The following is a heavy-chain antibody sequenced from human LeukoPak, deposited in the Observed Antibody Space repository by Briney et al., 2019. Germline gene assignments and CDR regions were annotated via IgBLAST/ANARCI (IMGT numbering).Heavy chain of an antibody. V-gene: IGHV3-30*02. CDR3: ARARRSGGITMIRGVKDRGWFDS. CDR2: IRPDGDNK. J-gene: IGHJ5*01. D-gene: IGHD3-10*01. Sequence: GGSLRLSCAASGFTFSSYGMHWVRQAPGKGLEWVAFIRPDGDNKYYADSVKGRFTISRDNSKNTLYLQMNSLRAEDTAVHYCARARRSGGITMIRGVKDRGWFDSWGQGTLVTVSS. CDR1: GFTFSSYG.